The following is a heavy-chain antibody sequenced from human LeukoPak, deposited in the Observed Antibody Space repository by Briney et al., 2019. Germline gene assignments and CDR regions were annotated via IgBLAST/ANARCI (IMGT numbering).Heavy chain of an antibody. CDR2: ISSEGSDK. J-gene: IGHJ5*02. CDR1: GFTFSSYA. D-gene: IGHD2-21*02. V-gene: IGHV3-30-3*01. Sequence: TGGSLRLSCAASGFTFSSYAMHWVRQAPGKGLEWVAAISSEGSDKYYAESMKGRLTISRDNSKNTLYLQMNSLRAEDTAVYYCARGLLPPRWFDPWGQGTLVTVSS. CDR3: ARGLLPPRWFDP.